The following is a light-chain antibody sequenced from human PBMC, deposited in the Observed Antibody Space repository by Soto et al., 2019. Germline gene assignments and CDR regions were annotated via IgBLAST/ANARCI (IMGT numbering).Light chain of an antibody. V-gene: IGLV2-23*01. J-gene: IGLJ3*02. Sequence: QSALTQLASVSGSPGQSITISCTGTSSDAGNYNFISWYQQHPGKAPKVIIYEDSTRPSGVSNRISGSKSANTASLTISGLQAEDDADYYCCSYAGSSTSWVFGGGTKVTVL. CDR1: SSDAGNYNF. CDR3: CSYAGSSTSWV. CDR2: EDS.